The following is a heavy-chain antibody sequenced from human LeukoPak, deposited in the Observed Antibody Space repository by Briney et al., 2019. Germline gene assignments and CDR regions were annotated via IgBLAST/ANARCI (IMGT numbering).Heavy chain of an antibody. CDR2: ISGSGGST. CDR3: AKAGSSGTSYYYYYMDV. J-gene: IGHJ6*03. V-gene: IGHV3-23*01. D-gene: IGHD3-10*01. CDR1: GFTFSSSA. Sequence: PGGSLRLSCAASGFTFSSSAMSWVRQAPGKGLEWVSAISGSGGSTYYADSVKGRFTISRDNSKNTLYLQMNSLRAEDTAVYYCAKAGSSGTSYYYYYMDVWGKGTTVTVSS.